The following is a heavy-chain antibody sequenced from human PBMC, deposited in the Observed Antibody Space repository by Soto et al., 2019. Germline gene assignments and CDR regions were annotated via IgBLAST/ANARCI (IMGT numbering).Heavy chain of an antibody. D-gene: IGHD6-13*01. CDR3: ARDLAQLVPYYYYYYGMDV. Sequence: QVQLVQSGAEVKKPGSSVKVSCKASGGTFSSYAISWVRQAPGQGLEWMGGIIPIFGTANYAQKFQGRVTITAEESTSTAYMELSSLRSEDTAVYYCARDLAQLVPYYYYYYGMDVWGQGTTVTVSS. CDR2: IIPIFGTA. CDR1: GGTFSSYA. V-gene: IGHV1-69*01. J-gene: IGHJ6*02.